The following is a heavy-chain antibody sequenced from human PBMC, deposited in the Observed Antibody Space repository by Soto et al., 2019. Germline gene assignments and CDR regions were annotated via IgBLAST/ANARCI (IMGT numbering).Heavy chain of an antibody. CDR1: GGSVSSGSYY. V-gene: IGHV4-61*01. CDR3: ARDGYYYYGMDV. CDR2: IYYSGST. J-gene: IGHJ6*02. Sequence: QVQLQESGPGLVKPSETLSLTCTVSGGSVSSGSYYWSWIRQPPGKGLEWIGYIYYSGSTNYNPSLKSRVTISVDTSKNQCSLKLSSVTAADTAVYYCARDGYYYYGMDVWGQGTTVTVSS.